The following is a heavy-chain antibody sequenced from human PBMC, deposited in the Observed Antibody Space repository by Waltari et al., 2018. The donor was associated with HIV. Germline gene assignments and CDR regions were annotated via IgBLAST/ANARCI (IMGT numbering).Heavy chain of an antibody. V-gene: IGHV1-69*15. D-gene: IGHD4-17*01. CDR3: ARAGLATTFFDS. CDR2: IIPLFDTT. Sequence: VHLVQSGPELKEPGSAVKLSCTASGGTSAFHWVRQAPGQGLEWVGRIIPLFDTTDIAEKFHGRLSLSAAVSSGVTLLELSGLTPADTAIYFCARAGLATTFFDSWGPGARITVSS. J-gene: IGHJ4*02. CDR1: GGTSA.